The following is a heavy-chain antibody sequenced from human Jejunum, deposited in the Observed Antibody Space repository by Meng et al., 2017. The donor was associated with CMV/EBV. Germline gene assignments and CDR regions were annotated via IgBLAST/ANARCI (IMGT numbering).Heavy chain of an antibody. CDR1: NFNIYG. V-gene: IGHV3-30*02. CDR2: IRNDGSTR. CDR3: AKVEVSAGTTASSFDI. Sequence: NFNIYGMYWVRQGPGRGLEWVAFIRNDGSTRYYADSVKGRFTVSRDNSKNTLYLQMDSLSAEDTAVYYCAKVEVSAGTTASSFDIWGHGTSVTVSS. D-gene: IGHD3-10*01. J-gene: IGHJ3*02.